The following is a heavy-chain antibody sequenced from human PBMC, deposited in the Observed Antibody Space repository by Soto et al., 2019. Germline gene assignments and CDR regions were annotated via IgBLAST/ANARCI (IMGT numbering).Heavy chain of an antibody. V-gene: IGHV4-39*01. CDR3: ARRRASDYGGNHHPYYFDR. CDR2: ISYSGRT. J-gene: IGHJ4*02. D-gene: IGHD4-17*01. Sequence: PSETLSLTFTVSGASIITDNYFWVWIRQSPRRGLELIGSISYSGRTYDNPSLQSRVTISIDASKNQFSLKLTSVTTADTAVYYCARRRASDYGGNHHPYYFDRWGQGALVTVSS. CDR1: GASIITDNYF.